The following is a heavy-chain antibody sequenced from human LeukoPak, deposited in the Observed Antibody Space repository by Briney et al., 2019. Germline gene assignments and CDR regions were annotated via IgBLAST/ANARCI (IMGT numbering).Heavy chain of an antibody. CDR1: GFTFSSYS. V-gene: IGHV3-48*01. CDR3: ARSYSSSSGGLYYFDY. CDR2: ISSSSTI. Sequence: GGSLRLSCAASGFTFSSYSMNWVRQAPGKRLEWVSYISSSSTIYYADSVKGRFTISRDTSKNTLYLQMNSLRAEDTAVYYCARSYSSSSGGLYYFDYWGQGTLVTVSS. D-gene: IGHD6-6*01. J-gene: IGHJ4*02.